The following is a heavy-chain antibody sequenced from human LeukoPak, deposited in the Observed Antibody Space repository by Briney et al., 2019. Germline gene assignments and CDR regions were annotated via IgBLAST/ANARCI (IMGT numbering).Heavy chain of an antibody. J-gene: IGHJ4*02. CDR3: ASRSFSGGSGSYNIRDY. CDR2: IIPIFGTA. D-gene: IGHD3-10*01. Sequence: SVKVSCKASGGTFSSYAISWVRQAPGQGLELMGRIIPIFGTANYAQKFQGRVTITTDESTSTAYMELSSLRSEDTAVYYCASRSFSGGSGSYNIRDYWGQGTLVTVSS. CDR1: GGTFSSYA. V-gene: IGHV1-69*05.